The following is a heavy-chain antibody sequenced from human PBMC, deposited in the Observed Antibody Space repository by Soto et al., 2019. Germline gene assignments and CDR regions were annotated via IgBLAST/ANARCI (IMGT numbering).Heavy chain of an antibody. CDR2: ISAYNGNT. Sequence: GAAGKVSCNASGYTVTSYGIRWVRQAPGQGLEWMGWISAYNGNTNYAQKLQGRVTMTTDTSPSTAYMELRSLRSDDTALYYCARDSVSSSRTAGMDVWGQGTTVPVSS. J-gene: IGHJ6*02. CDR3: ARDSVSSSRTAGMDV. D-gene: IGHD6-13*01. V-gene: IGHV1-18*01. CDR1: GYTVTSYG.